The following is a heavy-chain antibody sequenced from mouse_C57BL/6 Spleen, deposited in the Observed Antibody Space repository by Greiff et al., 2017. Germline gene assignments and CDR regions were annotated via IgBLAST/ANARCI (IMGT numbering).Heavy chain of an antibody. V-gene: IGHV2-2*01. J-gene: IGHJ1*03. CDR1: GFSLTSYG. CDR3: ARKGDYGYFDV. CDR2: IWSGGST. Sequence: QVQLKESGPGLVQPSQSLSITCTVSGFSLTSYGVHWVRQSPGKGLEWLGVIWSGGSTDYNAAFISRLGISKDNSKSQVFFKMNSLQADDTAIYYCARKGDYGYFDVWGTGTTVTVSS. D-gene: IGHD2-13*01.